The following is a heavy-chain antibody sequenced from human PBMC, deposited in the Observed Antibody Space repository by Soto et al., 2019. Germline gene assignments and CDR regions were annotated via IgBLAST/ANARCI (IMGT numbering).Heavy chain of an antibody. CDR3: ARVPGGDSSGWYFGFDY. V-gene: IGHV1-3*01. D-gene: IGHD6-19*01. CDR2: INAGNGNT. J-gene: IGHJ4*02. CDR1: GYTFTSYA. Sequence: ASVKVSCKASGYTFTSYAMHWVRQAPGQRLEWMGWINAGNGNTKYSQKFQGRVTITRDTSASTAYMELSSLRSEDTAVYYCARVPGGDSSGWYFGFDYWGQGTLVTVSS.